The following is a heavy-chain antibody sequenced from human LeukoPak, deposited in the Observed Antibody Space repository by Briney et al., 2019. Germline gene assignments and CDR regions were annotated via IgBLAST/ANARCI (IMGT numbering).Heavy chain of an antibody. CDR3: AREANSGYSSGVDAFDI. CDR2: INGEGRST. V-gene: IGHV3-74*01. Sequence: PGGSLRLSCAASGFTFSTYWMHWVRQAPGKGLVWVSRINGEGRSTSYADSVKGRFTISRDNAKNTLYLQMNSLRAEDTAVYYCAREANSGYSSGVDAFDIWGQGTMVTVSS. CDR1: GFTFSTYW. J-gene: IGHJ3*02. D-gene: IGHD6-19*01.